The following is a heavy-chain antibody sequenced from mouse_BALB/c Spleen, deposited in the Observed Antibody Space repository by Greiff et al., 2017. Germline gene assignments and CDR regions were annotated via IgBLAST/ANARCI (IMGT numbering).Heavy chain of an antibody. CDR1: GYSITSDYA. D-gene: IGHD1-1*01. CDR2: ISYSGST. Sequence: VQLQQSAPGLVKPSQSLSLTCTVTGYSITSDYAWNWIRQFPGNKLEWMGYISYSGSTSYNPSLKSRISITRDTSKNQFFLQLNSVTTEDTATYYCARFYYGSSLYYAMDYWGQGTSVTVSS. J-gene: IGHJ4*01. V-gene: IGHV3-2*02. CDR3: ARFYYGSSLYYAMDY.